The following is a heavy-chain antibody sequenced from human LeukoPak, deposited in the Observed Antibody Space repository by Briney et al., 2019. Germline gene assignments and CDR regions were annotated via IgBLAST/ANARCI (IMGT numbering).Heavy chain of an antibody. CDR3: ARVWGYSSSWYQSKYLEDDAFDI. Sequence: ASVKVSCKASGYTFTGYYMHWVRQAPGQGLEWMGWINPNSGGTNYAQKFQGRVTMTRDTSISTAYMELSRLRSDDAAVYYCARVWGYSSSWYQSKYLEDDAFDIWGQGTMVTVSS. V-gene: IGHV1-2*02. CDR2: INPNSGGT. D-gene: IGHD6-13*01. CDR1: GYTFTGYY. J-gene: IGHJ3*02.